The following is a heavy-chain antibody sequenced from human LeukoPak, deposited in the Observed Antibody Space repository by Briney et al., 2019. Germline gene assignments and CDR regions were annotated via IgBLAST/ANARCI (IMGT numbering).Heavy chain of an antibody. Sequence: SETLSLTCTVSGGSIRYYYWSWIRLSPGKGLEWIGYIYYNGSTNYNPSLKSRVTISVDMSKNQFSLKMSSVTAADTAVYYCARKGGLFDYWGHGRLVTVSS. J-gene: IGHJ4*01. CDR2: IYYNGST. CDR3: ARKGGLFDY. D-gene: IGHD2-15*01. V-gene: IGHV4-59*01. CDR1: GGSIRYYY.